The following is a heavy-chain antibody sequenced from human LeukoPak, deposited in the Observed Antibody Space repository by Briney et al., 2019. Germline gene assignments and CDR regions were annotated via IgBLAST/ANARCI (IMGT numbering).Heavy chain of an antibody. CDR1: GFTFSSHG. V-gene: IGHV3-33*01. CDR3: AWGNIVVVPAAITNWFDP. D-gene: IGHD2-2*02. CDR2: IWYDGSNK. Sequence: GGSLRLSCAASGFTFSSHGMHWVRQAPGKGLEWVAVIWYDGSNKYYADSVKGRFTISRDNSKNTLYLQMNSLRAEDTAVYYCAWGNIVVVPAAITNWFDPWGQGTLVTVSS. J-gene: IGHJ5*02.